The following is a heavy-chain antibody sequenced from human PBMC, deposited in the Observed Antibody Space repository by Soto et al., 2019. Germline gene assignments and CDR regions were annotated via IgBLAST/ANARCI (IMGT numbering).Heavy chain of an antibody. Sequence: SETLSLTCSVSGVSIKSGDNYWSWIRQPPGKGLEWIGNIYYVGSTSYNPSLKSRVSMSVDTSKNQFSLKLTSVTAADTAAYYCARNTSRLGWFDSWGQGTLVTVS. J-gene: IGHJ5*01. D-gene: IGHD6-13*01. V-gene: IGHV4-30-4*08. CDR3: ARNTSRLGWFDS. CDR2: IYYVGST. CDR1: GVSIKSGDNY.